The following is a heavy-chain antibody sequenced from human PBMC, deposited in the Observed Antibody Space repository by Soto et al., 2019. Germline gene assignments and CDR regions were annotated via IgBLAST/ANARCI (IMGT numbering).Heavy chain of an antibody. J-gene: IGHJ4*02. CDR1: GFTFSSYA. D-gene: IGHD2-2*02. CDR2: LSGSGGST. Sequence: EVQLLESGGGLVQPGGSLRLSCAASGFTFSSYAMSWVRQAPGKGLEWVSALSGSGGSTYYADSVKGRFTISRDTSKNTLYLQMNSLIDEDMAGYYCARDIGGVTAAIDYLGEGTLVTVSS. CDR3: ARDIGGVTAAIDY. V-gene: IGHV3-23*01.